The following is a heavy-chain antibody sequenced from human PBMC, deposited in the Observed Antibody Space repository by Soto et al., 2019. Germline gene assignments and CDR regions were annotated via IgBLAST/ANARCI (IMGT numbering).Heavy chain of an antibody. Sequence: QVQLVQSGAEVKKPGASVKVSCKASGYTFTSYGISWVRQAPGQGLEWMGWISAYSGSTNYAQKVQGRGTMTTDTSTSTAYMELKSLRSDDTAVYYGARSIAAAVDFDYWGHGNLVTDSS. V-gene: IGHV1-18*01. D-gene: IGHD6-25*01. CDR2: ISAYSGST. CDR1: GYTFTSYG. J-gene: IGHJ4*01. CDR3: ARSIAAAVDFDY.